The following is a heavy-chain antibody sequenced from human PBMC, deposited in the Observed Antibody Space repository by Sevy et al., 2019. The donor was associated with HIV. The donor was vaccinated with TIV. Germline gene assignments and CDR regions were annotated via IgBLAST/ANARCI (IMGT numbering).Heavy chain of an antibody. Sequence: GGSLRLSCAASGFTFSSYQMNWVRQAPGKGLEWISYINISPNTIYYADSVKGRFTISRDNAKNSLYLQMNTLRAEDTAVYYCAREGLGGVHTSLDYRGQGTLVTVSS. CDR1: GFTFSSYQ. V-gene: IGHV3-48*03. CDR2: INISPNTI. CDR3: AREGLGGVHTSLDY. D-gene: IGHD2-8*02. J-gene: IGHJ4*02.